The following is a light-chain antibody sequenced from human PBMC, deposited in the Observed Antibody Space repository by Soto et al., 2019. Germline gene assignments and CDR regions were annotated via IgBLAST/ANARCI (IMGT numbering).Light chain of an antibody. V-gene: IGKV1-9*01. J-gene: IGKJ4*01. CDR3: QQLNSYPAT. Sequence: DIQLTQSPSFLSASVGDRVTITCRASQGISSYLAWYQQKPGKAPKLLIYAASTLQSGVPSRFSGSGSGTEFTLTISSLQPEVFATYYCQQLNSYPATFGGGTKVEIK. CDR1: QGISSY. CDR2: AAS.